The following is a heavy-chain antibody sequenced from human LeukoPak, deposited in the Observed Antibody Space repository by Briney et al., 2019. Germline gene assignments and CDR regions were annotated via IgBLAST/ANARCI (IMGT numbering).Heavy chain of an antibody. J-gene: IGHJ4*02. V-gene: IGHV4-59*01. CDR3: ARVTGYTIEDYFDY. Sequence: SETLSLTCTVSGGSIRSYYWSWIRQPPGKGLEWIGYIYYSGSTNYNPSLKSRVTISVKTSKNQFSLKLRSVTAADTAVYYCARVTGYTIEDYFDYWGQGTLVTVSS. CDR1: GGSIRSYY. CDR2: IYYSGST. D-gene: IGHD3-9*01.